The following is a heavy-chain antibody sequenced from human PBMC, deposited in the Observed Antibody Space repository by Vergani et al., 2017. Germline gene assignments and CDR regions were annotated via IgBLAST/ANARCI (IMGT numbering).Heavy chain of an antibody. D-gene: IGHD2-21*02. CDR1: GGSFSGYY. CDR2: INHSGST. CDR3: ARTQMVVTIDY. J-gene: IGHJ4*02. Sequence: QVQLQQWGAGLLKPSETLSLTCAVYGGSFSGYYWSWLRQPPWKGLEWIGEINHSGSTNYNSSLKSRVTISVDTSKNQFSLKLSSVTAADTAVYYCARTQMVVTIDYWSQGTLVTVSS. V-gene: IGHV4-34*01.